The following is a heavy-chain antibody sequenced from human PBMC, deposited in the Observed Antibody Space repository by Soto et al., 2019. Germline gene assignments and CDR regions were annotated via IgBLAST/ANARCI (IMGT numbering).Heavy chain of an antibody. Sequence: EVQLVESGGGLVQPGGSLRLSCAASGFTFSSYSMSWVRQGPGKGLEWVSYIDTSGSTTYYADSVKGRFAISRDNAKNSRYVQVNSQSDEDTSGYYFARARLTGDRREAFDIWGQWTMVTVSS. CDR1: GFTFSSYS. V-gene: IGHV3-48*02. J-gene: IGHJ3*02. CDR3: ARARLTGDRREAFDI. D-gene: IGHD7-27*01. CDR2: IDTSGSTT.